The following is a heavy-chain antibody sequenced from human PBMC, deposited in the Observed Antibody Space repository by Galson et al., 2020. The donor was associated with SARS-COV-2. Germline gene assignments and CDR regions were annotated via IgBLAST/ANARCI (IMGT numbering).Heavy chain of an antibody. CDR2: INPSGGST. Sequence: ASVKVSCKVSGYTFTSYYLHWVRQAPGQGLEWMGIINPSGGSTSYAQKFQGRVTMTRDTSTSTVYMELSSLRSEDTAVYYCARDRPGKITIFGVVTIGGYMDVWGKGTTVTVSS. V-gene: IGHV1-46*01. CDR1: GYTFTSYY. D-gene: IGHD3-3*01. J-gene: IGHJ6*03. CDR3: ARDRPGKITIFGVVTIGGYMDV.